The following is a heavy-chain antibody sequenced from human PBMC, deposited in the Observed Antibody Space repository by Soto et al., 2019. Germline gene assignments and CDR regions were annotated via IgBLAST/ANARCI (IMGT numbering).Heavy chain of an antibody. CDR2: IYYDGRT. J-gene: IGHJ4*02. V-gene: IGHV4-39*01. D-gene: IGHD3-9*01. CDR3: ARASGSSDYDILTGYRTQTPHHFDY. CDR1: GGSISSSSYY. Sequence: PSETLSLTCIVSGGSISSSSYYWGWIRQPPGRGLEWIGSIYYDGRTYYNPSLKSRVTISVDTSKKQFSLKLSSVTAADTAVYYCARASGSSDYDILTGYRTQTPHHFDYWGQGTLVTVSS.